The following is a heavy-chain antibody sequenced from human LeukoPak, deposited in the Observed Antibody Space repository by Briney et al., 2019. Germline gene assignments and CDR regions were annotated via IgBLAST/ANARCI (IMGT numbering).Heavy chain of an antibody. CDR3: ARGGTAEYYIDY. D-gene: IGHD1-1*01. CDR2: IYYSGST. Sequence: SETLSLTCAVSGGSMSSGAYSWSWIRQPPGTGLEWIGYIYYSGSTYYNPSLKSRVTISVDTSKNQFSLKLSSVTAADTAVYYCARGGTAEYYIDYWGQGTLVSVSS. CDR1: GGSMSSGAYS. J-gene: IGHJ4*02. V-gene: IGHV4-30-4*07.